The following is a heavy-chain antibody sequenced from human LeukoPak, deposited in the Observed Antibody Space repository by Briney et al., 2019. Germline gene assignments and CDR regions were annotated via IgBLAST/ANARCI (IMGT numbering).Heavy chain of an antibody. Sequence: GGSLRLSCAASGFTFSSYSMNWVRQAPGKGLEWVSSISSSSSYIYYADSVKGRITISRDNAKNTLYLQMNSLRAEDTAVYYCARDQSTYYYGSGSVGYWGQGTLVTVSS. J-gene: IGHJ4*02. D-gene: IGHD3-10*01. CDR2: ISSSSSYI. V-gene: IGHV3-21*01. CDR3: ARDQSTYYYGSGSVGY. CDR1: GFTFSSYS.